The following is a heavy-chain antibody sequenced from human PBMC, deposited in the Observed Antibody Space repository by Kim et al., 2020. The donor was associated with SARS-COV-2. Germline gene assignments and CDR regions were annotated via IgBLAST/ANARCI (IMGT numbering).Heavy chain of an antibody. Sequence: SETLYLTCSVSGGSISSSNKYWGWIRQPPGKGLEWIGTIHYSGSTYCNPSLKSRVTLSVDTSKNQFSLKLSSVTAADTALYFCTYGSSWYGTDFWGQGTLVTVSS. J-gene: IGHJ4*02. D-gene: IGHD6-13*01. CDR2: IHYSGST. CDR3: TYGSSWYGTDF. V-gene: IGHV4-39*07. CDR1: GGSISSSNKY.